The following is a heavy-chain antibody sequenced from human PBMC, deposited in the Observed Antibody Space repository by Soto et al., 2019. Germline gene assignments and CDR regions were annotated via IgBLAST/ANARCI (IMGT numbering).Heavy chain of an antibody. J-gene: IGHJ4*02. V-gene: IGHV1-69*13. Sequence: GASVKVSCKASGGTFSSYAISWVRQAPGQGLEWMGGIIPIFGTANYAQKFQGRVTITADESTSTAYMELSTLRSDDTAVYYCGIPVATGHLDYWGQGSRVTVSS. CDR3: GIPVATGHLDY. CDR2: IIPIFGTA. D-gene: IGHD2-21*02. CDR1: GGTFSSYA.